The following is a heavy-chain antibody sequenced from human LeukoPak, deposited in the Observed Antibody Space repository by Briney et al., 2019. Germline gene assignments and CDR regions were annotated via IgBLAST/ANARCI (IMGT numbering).Heavy chain of an antibody. Sequence: ASVKVSCKASGYTFTSYDINWVRQATGQGLEWMGWMNPNSGNTGYAQKFQGRVTMTRSTSISTAYTELSSLRSEDTAVYYCAGKYSSSWYPFDPWGQGTLVTVSS. D-gene: IGHD6-13*01. CDR2: MNPNSGNT. CDR3: AGKYSSSWYPFDP. CDR1: GYTFTSYD. V-gene: IGHV1-8*01. J-gene: IGHJ5*02.